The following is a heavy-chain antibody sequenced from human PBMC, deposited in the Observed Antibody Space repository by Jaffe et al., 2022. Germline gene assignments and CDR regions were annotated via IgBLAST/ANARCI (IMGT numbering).Heavy chain of an antibody. Sequence: QLQLQESGPGLVKPSETLSLTCTVSGGSISSSSYYWGWIRQPPGKGLEWIGSIYYSGSTYYNPSLKSRVTISVDTSKNQFSLKLSSVTAADTAVYYCARRGIAVAGAAFDYWGQGTLVTVSS. CDR3: ARRGIAVAGAAFDY. V-gene: IGHV4-39*01. D-gene: IGHD6-19*01. J-gene: IGHJ4*02. CDR1: GGSISSSSYY. CDR2: IYYSGST.